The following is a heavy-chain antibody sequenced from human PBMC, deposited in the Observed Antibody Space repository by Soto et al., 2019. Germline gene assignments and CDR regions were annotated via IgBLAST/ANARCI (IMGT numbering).Heavy chain of an antibody. J-gene: IGHJ3*02. CDR2: ISYDGSNK. D-gene: IGHD3-22*01. CDR3: AREKGDSSGYYYVPAFDI. V-gene: IGHV3-30-3*01. CDR1: GFTFSSYA. Sequence: ESVGGVVQPGRSLRLSCAASGFTFSSYAMHWVRQAPGKGLEWVAVISYDGSNKYYADSVKGRFTISRDNSKNTLYLQMNSLRAEDTAVYYCAREKGDSSGYYYVPAFDIWGQGTMVTVSS.